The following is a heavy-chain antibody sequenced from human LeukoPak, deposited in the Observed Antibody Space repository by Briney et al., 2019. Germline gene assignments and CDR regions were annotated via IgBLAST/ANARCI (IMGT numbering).Heavy chain of an antibody. CDR1: GGTFSSYA. D-gene: IGHD2-15*01. Sequence: VASVKVSCEASGGTFSSYAISWVRQAPGQGLEWMGRIIPIFGTANYAQKFQGRVTITTDESTSTAYMELSSLRSEDTAVYYCARDPTNRSGGSSWFDPWGQGTLVTVSS. V-gene: IGHV1-69*05. CDR3: ARDPTNRSGGSSWFDP. J-gene: IGHJ5*02. CDR2: IIPIFGTA.